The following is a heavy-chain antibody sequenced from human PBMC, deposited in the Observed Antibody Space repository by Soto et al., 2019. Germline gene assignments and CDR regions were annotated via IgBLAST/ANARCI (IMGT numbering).Heavy chain of an antibody. CDR1: GYTFTSYG. J-gene: IGHJ6*02. CDR3: ARGGERLQYYYYGMDV. CDR2: ISPYNGNT. V-gene: IGHV1-18*01. Sequence: QVQLVQSGAEVKKPGASVKVSCKASGYTFTSYGISWVRQAPGQGLEWMGWISPYNGNTNYTQELQGRVTMTTDTSTSTAYMELRSLRSDDTAVYYCARGGERLQYYYYGMDVWGQGTTVTVSS. D-gene: IGHD1-26*01.